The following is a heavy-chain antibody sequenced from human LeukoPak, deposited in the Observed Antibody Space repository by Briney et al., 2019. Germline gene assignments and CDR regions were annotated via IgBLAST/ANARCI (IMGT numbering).Heavy chain of an antibody. V-gene: IGHV3-7*01. J-gene: IGHJ4*02. CDR3: ARDLRDSSSLRFDY. CDR2: IKQDGSEK. Sequence: GGSLRLSCAASGFTFSSYWMSWVRQAPGKGLEWVANIKQDGSEKYYVDSVKGRFTISRDNAKNSLYLQMNSLRAEDTAVYYCARDLRDSSSLRFDYWGQGILVTVSS. CDR1: GFTFSSYW. D-gene: IGHD6-6*01.